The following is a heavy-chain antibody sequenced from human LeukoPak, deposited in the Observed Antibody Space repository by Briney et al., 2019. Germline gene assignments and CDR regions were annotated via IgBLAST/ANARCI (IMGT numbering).Heavy chain of an antibody. J-gene: IGHJ6*03. V-gene: IGHV1-69*04. CDR2: IIPILGIA. Sequence: SVKVSCKASGGTFSSYAISWVRQAPGQGLEWMGRIIPILGIANYAQKFQGRVTITADKSTSTAYMELSSLRSEDTAVYYCARDRGVAATLLYYYYMDVWGKGTTVTVSS. CDR1: GGTFSSYA. CDR3: ARDRGVAATLLYYYYMDV. D-gene: IGHD2-15*01.